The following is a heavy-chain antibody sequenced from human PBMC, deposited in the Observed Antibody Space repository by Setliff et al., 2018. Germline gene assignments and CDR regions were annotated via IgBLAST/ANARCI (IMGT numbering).Heavy chain of an antibody. CDR2: INHSGST. V-gene: IGHV4-30-2*01. J-gene: IGHJ4*02. CDR1: GGSISSGDAS. Sequence: PSETLSLTCAVSGGSISSGDASWSWVRQPPGKGLEWIGEINHSGSTNYNPSLKSRVTISVDTSKNQFSLKLSSVTAADTALYYCASEKGSTMVRGVMAHWGQGTLVTVSS. CDR3: ASEKGSTMVRGVMAH. D-gene: IGHD3-10*01.